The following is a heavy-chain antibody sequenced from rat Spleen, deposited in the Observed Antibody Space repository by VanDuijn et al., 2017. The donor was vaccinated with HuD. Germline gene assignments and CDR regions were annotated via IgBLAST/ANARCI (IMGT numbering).Heavy chain of an antibody. J-gene: IGHJ1*01. CDR2: ISPSGGFT. V-gene: IGHV5-25*01. CDR1: GFTFSDYY. D-gene: IGHD1-7*01. CDR3: ARSNYGYGYFDF. Sequence: EVQLVESDGGLVQPGRSLKLSCAASGFTFSDYYMAWVRQAPTKGLEWVASISPSGGFTYYRDSVKGRFTISRDNAKSTLYLQMDSLRSEDTATYYCARSNYGYGYFDFWGPGTMVTVSS.